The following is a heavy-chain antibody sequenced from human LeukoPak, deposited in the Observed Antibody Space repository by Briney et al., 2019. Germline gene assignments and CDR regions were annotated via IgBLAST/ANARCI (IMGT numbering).Heavy chain of an antibody. V-gene: IGHV3-7*01. D-gene: IGHD3-3*01. J-gene: IGHJ4*02. Sequence: PGGSLRLSCAASGFTFSSYWMSWVRQAPGKGLEWVANIKQDGSEKYYVDSVKGRFTISRDNAKNSLYLQMNSLRAEDTAVYYCARDIYDFWSGYSAGYWGQGTLVTVSS. CDR2: IKQDGSEK. CDR3: ARDIYDFWSGYSAGY. CDR1: GFTFSSYW.